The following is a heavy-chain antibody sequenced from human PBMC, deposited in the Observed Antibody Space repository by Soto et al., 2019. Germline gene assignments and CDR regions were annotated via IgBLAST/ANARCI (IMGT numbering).Heavy chain of an antibody. J-gene: IGHJ4*02. CDR3: AKEVSLGSTVDLGY. D-gene: IGHD7-27*01. Sequence: HPGGSLRLFCAASGFTFSIFAMSWVRQSPGKGLEWVSTISGSGGSTYYADAVKGRFTISRDNSMGTLYLQMKSLRVEDTAIYYCAKEVSLGSTVDLGYWGQGALVTVSS. CDR1: GFTFSIFA. CDR2: ISGSGGST. V-gene: IGHV3-23*01.